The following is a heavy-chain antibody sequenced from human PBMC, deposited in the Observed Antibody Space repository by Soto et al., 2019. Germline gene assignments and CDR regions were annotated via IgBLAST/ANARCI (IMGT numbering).Heavy chain of an antibody. CDR3: ASGGVAGSGTYYNDY. V-gene: IGHV3-74*01. D-gene: IGHD3-10*01. Sequence: EVQLVESGGGLVQPGGSLRLSCSASGFTFSSNWMHWVRQAPGKGLVWVSRINNDGSSTSYADSVKGRLTISRDNAKNTLYLQVNSLRDEDTAVYYCASGGVAGSGTYYNDYWGRGTLVTVS. CDR1: GFTFSSNW. CDR2: INNDGSST. J-gene: IGHJ4*02.